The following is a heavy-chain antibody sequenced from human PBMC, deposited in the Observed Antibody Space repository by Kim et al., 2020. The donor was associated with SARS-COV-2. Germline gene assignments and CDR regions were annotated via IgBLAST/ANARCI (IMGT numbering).Heavy chain of an antibody. D-gene: IGHD2-2*01. CDR1: GFTSNIYA. V-gene: IGHV3-9*02. CDR3: VRGTCPGGADV. CDR2: FPLGVTST. J-gene: IGHJ6*02. Sequence: GGSLRLSCAASGFTSNIYAMHWVRQAPGKGLEWVSGFPLGVTSTGYSDSVRGRFTIFSDNAKNSLYLQMNSLRGDYTALYFCVRGTCPGGADVWGQGTTVTVSS.